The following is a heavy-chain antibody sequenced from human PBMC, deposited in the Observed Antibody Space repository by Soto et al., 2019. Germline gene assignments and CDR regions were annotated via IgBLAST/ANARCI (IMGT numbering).Heavy chain of an antibody. D-gene: IGHD2-15*01. CDR3: AREAPMVVGEYYYYYTDV. Sequence: PSETLSLTCTVSGCSIRSYYWSWVRQPPGKGLEWIGYINDSGSTNYNPSLKSRVTMSVDTSKNQFSLRLRSVTAADTAVYYCAREAPMVVGEYYYYYTDVWGKGTTVTVSS. CDR2: INDSGST. V-gene: IGHV4-59*01. CDR1: GCSIRSYY. J-gene: IGHJ6*03.